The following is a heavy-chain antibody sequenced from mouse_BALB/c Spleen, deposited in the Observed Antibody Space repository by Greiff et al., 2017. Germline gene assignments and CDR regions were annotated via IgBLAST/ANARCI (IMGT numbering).Heavy chain of an antibody. J-gene: IGHJ3*01. V-gene: IGHV3-6*02. CDR1: GYSITSGYY. D-gene: IGHD1-2*01. CDR2: ISYDGSN. Sequence: EVQLQESGPGLVKPSQSLSLTCSVTGYSITSGYYWNWIRQFPGNKLEWMGYISYDGSNNYNPSLKNRISITRDTSKNQFFLKLNSVTTEDTATYYCARDLYYGYSWFAYWGQGTLVTVSA. CDR3: ARDLYYGYSWFAY.